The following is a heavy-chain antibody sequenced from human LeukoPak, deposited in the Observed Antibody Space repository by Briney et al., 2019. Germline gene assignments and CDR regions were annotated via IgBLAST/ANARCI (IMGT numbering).Heavy chain of an antibody. CDR1: GGSISSYY. V-gene: IGHV4-59*01. CDR2: IYYSGST. J-gene: IGHJ5*02. D-gene: IGHD1-26*01. Sequence: SETLSLTCTVSGGSISSYYWSWIRQPPGEGLEWIGYIYYSGSTNYNPSLKSRVTMSLDASKNQFSLELNSVTPADTAVYYCARGGNYWPQWWFDPWGRGTLVSVSS. CDR3: ARGGNYWPQWWFDP.